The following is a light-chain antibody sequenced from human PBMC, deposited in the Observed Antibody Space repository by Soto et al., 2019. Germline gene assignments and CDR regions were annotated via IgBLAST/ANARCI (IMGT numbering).Light chain of an antibody. J-gene: IGLJ3*02. CDR1: SSNIGNNY. Sequence: QSVLTQPPSISAAPGQTVTISCSGSSSNIGNNYVSWFQQFPGTAPKLLVYDGDHRPSGIPDRFSDSKSGTSATLSISGLQTGDEADYYCGTWDSSLSVAVFGGGTKVTVL. CDR2: DGD. CDR3: GTWDSSLSVAV. V-gene: IGLV1-51*01.